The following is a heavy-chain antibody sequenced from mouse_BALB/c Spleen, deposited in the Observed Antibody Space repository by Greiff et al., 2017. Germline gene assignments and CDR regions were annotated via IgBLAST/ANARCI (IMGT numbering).Heavy chain of an antibody. D-gene: IGHD2-10*02. CDR2: IYPGSGST. CDR1: GYTFTSYW. CDR3: TRWGYGNYQAY. V-gene: IGHV1S22*01. Sequence: LQQPGSELVRPGASVKLSCKASGYTFTSYWMHWVKQRPGQGLEWIGNIYPGSGSTNYDEKFNSKATLTVDTSSSTAYMQLSSLTSEDSAVYYCTRWGYGNYQAYWGQGTLVTVSA. J-gene: IGHJ3*01.